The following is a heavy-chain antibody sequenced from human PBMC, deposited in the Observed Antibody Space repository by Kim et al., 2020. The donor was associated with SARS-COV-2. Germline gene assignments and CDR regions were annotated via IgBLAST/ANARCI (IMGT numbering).Heavy chain of an antibody. CDR3: ARSMVRGVIPKYNWFDP. D-gene: IGHD3-10*01. Sequence: GESLKISCKGSGYSFTSYWIGWVRQMPGKGLEWMGIIYPGDSDTRYSPSFQGQVTISADKSISTAYLQWSSLKASDTAMYYCARSMVRGVIPKYNWFDPWGQGTLVTVSA. CDR1: GYSFTSYW. CDR2: IYPGDSDT. J-gene: IGHJ5*02. V-gene: IGHV5-51*01.